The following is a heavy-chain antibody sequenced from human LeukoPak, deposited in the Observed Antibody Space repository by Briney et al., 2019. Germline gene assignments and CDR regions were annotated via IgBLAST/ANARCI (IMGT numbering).Heavy chain of an antibody. CDR2: TSYSGST. D-gene: IGHD3-16*01. J-gene: IGHJ4*02. V-gene: IGHV4-39*01. CDR3: SRTTGDSAIIPAH. CDR1: GGSISGSCCY. Sequence: SETLSLTCTVSGGSISGSCCYWGWIRQTPGKDLEWIGSTSYSGSTHYNPSFKSRVTVSVDTSKNQFFLNLSSVTAADTAVYYCSRTTGDSAIIPAHWGQGTLVTVSS.